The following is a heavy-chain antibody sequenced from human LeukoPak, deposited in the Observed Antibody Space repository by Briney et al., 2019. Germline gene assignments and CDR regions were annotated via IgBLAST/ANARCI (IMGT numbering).Heavy chain of an antibody. Sequence: PGGSLRLSCAASGFTFSSYAMSWVRQAPGKGLEWVSAISGSGGSTYYADSVKGRFTISRDNSKNTLYLQMNSLKTEDTAVYYCTTDRAMVRGVIIPTLVDYWGQGTLVTVSS. CDR1: GFTFSSYA. J-gene: IGHJ4*02. V-gene: IGHV3-23*01. D-gene: IGHD3-10*01. CDR2: ISGSGGST. CDR3: TTDRAMVRGVIIPTLVDY.